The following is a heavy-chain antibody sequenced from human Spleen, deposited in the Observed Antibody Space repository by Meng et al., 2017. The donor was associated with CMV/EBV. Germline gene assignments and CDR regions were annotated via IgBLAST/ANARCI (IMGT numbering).Heavy chain of an antibody. D-gene: IGHD2-2*01. CDR1: GFIFSAYA. V-gene: IGHV3-33*01. Sequence: GESLKISCEASGFIFSAYAMHWGRQAPGKGLEWVALIWNDGTNQYYADSVKGRFTISRDNSKSTLYLQMNSLRAEDTAVYYCSREQSYCSSTSCYPDVMDVWGQGTTVTVSS. CDR3: SREQSYCSSTSCYPDVMDV. J-gene: IGHJ6*02. CDR2: IWNDGTNQ.